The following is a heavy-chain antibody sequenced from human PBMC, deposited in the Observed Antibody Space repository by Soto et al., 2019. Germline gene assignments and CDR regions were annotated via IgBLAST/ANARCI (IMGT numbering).Heavy chain of an antibody. CDR1: GFSLSNAKMG. CDR3: ARLVVVTGYWYFGL. J-gene: IGHJ2*01. V-gene: IGHV2-26*01. D-gene: IGHD2-15*01. CDR2: IFSNDEK. Sequence: QATLKESRPVLVKPTETLTLTCTVSGFSLSNAKMGVSWIRQPPGKALKWLAHIFSNDEKSYSTSLKSSPTISKDASKSQVVLTMSSMDPVDTATYYCARLVVVTGYWYFGLWGRGTLVTVCS.